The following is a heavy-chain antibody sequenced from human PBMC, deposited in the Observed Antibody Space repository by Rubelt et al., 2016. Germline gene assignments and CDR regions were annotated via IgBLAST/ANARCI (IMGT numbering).Heavy chain of an antibody. CDR2: IIPIFGTA. CDR1: GYTFTSYA. Sequence: QVQLVQSGAEVKKPGASVKVSCKASGYTFTSYAMHWVRQAPGQRLEWMGGIIPIFGTANYAQKFQGRVKSTADESTSTAYMELSSRGSEDTAVYYCATGGDFGVVIPNWFDPWGQGTLVTVSS. CDR3: ATGGDFGVVIPNWFDP. J-gene: IGHJ5*02. V-gene: IGHV1-69*13. D-gene: IGHD3-3*01.